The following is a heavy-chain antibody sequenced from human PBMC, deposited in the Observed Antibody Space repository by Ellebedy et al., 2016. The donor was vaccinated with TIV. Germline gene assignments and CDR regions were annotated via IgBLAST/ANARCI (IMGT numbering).Heavy chain of an antibody. CDR1: GYTFTDYF. J-gene: IGHJ4*02. V-gene: IGHV1-2*02. CDR2: INPYTGDT. Sequence: AASVTVSCKASGYTFTDYFLHWVRQAPGQGLEWMGWINPYTGDTNYAQKFQGRVSMSGAKAISTAFLQLTSLTSEDTAVYYCAASESADSDYWGPGTLVTVSS. CDR3: AASESADSDY. D-gene: IGHD2-2*01.